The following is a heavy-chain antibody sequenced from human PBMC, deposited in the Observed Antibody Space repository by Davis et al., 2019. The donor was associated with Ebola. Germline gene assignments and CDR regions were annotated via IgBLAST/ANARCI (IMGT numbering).Heavy chain of an antibody. CDR3: ASAPTVTTLFDP. CDR2: ISAYNGNT. CDR1: GYTFTSYG. D-gene: IGHD4-17*01. J-gene: IGHJ5*02. Sequence: ASVKVSCKASGYTFTSYGISWVRQAPGQGLEWMGWISAYNGNTNYAQKLQGRVTMTTDTSTSTAYMELRSLRSDDTAVYYCASAPTVTTLFDPWGQGTLVTVSS. V-gene: IGHV1-18*04.